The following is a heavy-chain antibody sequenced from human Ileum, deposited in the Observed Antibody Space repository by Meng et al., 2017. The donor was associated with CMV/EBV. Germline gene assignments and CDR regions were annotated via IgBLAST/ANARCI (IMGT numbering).Heavy chain of an antibody. CDR2: ISTYNGNT. D-gene: IGHD6-19*01. Sequence: ASVKVSCKASGYTFTNYDINWVRQAPGQGLEWMGWISTYNGNTHYAQKLQGRVTMTTDTSTSTAYMVLRNLRSDDTAVYYCARDKGHSSTVFDHWGQGTLVTVSS. CDR3: ARDKGHSSTVFDH. J-gene: IGHJ5*02. CDR1: GYTFTNYD. V-gene: IGHV1-18*01.